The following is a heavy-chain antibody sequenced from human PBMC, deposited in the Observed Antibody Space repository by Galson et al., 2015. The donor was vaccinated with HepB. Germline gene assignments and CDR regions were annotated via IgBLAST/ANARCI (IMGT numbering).Heavy chain of an antibody. CDR3: ARDDLDYWGYKNNYYGMDV. J-gene: IGHJ6*02. Sequence: SETLSLTCTVSGGSISSYYWSWIRQPAGKGLEWIGRIYTSGSTNYNPSLKSRVTMSVDTSKNQFSLKLSSVTAADTAVYYCARDDLDYWGYKNNYYGMDVWGQGTTVTVSS. D-gene: IGHD7-27*01. V-gene: IGHV4-4*07. CDR2: IYTSGST. CDR1: GGSISSYY.